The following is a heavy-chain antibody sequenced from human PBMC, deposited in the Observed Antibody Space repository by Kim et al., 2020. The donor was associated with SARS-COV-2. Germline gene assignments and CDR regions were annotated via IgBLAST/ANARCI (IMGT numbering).Heavy chain of an antibody. CDR1: GFTFTSSA. CDR3: AAFTVGLSGPNWFDP. D-gene: IGHD4-17*01. V-gene: IGHV1-58*01. CDR2: IVVGSGNT. Sequence: SVKVSCKASGFTFTSSAVQWVRQARGQRLEWIGWIVVGSGNTNYAQKFQERVTITRDMSTSTAYMELSSLRSEDTAVYYCAAFTVGLSGPNWFDPWGQGTLVTVSS. J-gene: IGHJ5*02.